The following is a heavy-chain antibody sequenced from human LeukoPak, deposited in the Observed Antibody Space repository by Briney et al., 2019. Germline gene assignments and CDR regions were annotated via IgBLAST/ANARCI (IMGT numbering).Heavy chain of an antibody. D-gene: IGHD6-13*01. CDR1: GYSFSDFP. V-gene: IGHV1-2*06. CDR3: ARPPRIAAAGRNWFDP. CDR2: INPNSGGT. Sequence: ASVKVSCKASGYSFSDFPVHWVRQAPGQGLEWMGRINPNSGGTNYAQKFQGRVTMTRDTSISTAYMELSRLRSDDTAVYYCARPPRIAAAGRNWFDPWGQGTLVTVSS. J-gene: IGHJ5*02.